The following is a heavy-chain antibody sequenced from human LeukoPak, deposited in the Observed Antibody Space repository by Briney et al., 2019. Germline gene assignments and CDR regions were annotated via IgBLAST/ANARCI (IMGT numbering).Heavy chain of an antibody. CDR3: ARRRGNFGEGEFDY. V-gene: IGHV4-4*08. J-gene: IGHJ4*02. CDR1: GVSFSGFY. D-gene: IGHD3-16*01. Sequence: SETLSLTCTVSGVSFSGFYWNWIRQPPHKGLEWVGYIHTGGSVSSNPSLRSRLTFSIDTSKNQVSLRLSSMTAKDTAVYYCARRRGNFGEGEFDYWGQGTPVTVST. CDR2: IHTGGSV.